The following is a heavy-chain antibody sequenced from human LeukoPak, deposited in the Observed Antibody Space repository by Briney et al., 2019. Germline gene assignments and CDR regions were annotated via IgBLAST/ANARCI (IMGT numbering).Heavy chain of an antibody. Sequence: GGSLRLSCAASGFTFSSYSMNWVRQAPGKGLEWVSSISSSSSYIYYADSVKGRFTISRDNAKNSLYLQMNSLRAEDTAVYYCARGSSGWSNEYYFDYWGQGTLVTVSS. CDR2: ISSSSSYI. J-gene: IGHJ4*02. CDR1: GFTFSSYS. V-gene: IGHV3-21*01. CDR3: ARGSSGWSNEYYFDY. D-gene: IGHD6-19*01.